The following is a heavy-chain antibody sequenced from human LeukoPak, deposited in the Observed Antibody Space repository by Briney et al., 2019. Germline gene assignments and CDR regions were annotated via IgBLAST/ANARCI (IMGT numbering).Heavy chain of an antibody. CDR1: GLTSSDNW. Sequence: PGGSLRLSCAAAGLTSSDNWMTWVRQAPGKGLEWVANIKQDGSAKYYVDSVQGRFTISRDNAKNSLYLQMNSLRAEDTAIYYCVRQYNSSWLQFFDYWGQGTLVTVSS. CDR3: VRQYNSSWLQFFDY. CDR2: IKQDGSAK. D-gene: IGHD6-13*01. J-gene: IGHJ4*02. V-gene: IGHV3-7*04.